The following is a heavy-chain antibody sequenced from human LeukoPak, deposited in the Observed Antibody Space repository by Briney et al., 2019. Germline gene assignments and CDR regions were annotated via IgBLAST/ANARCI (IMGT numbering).Heavy chain of an antibody. V-gene: IGHV4-30-2*01. CDR2: IYHSGST. J-gene: IGHJ4*02. CDR3: ARGIGGYDLDY. CDR1: GGSISSGGYS. D-gene: IGHD3-16*01. Sequence: KSSETLSLTCAVSGGSISSGGYSWSWIRQPPGKGLEWIGYIYHSGSTYYSPSLKSRVTISVDRSKNQFSLKLSSVTAADTAVYYCARGIGGYDLDYWGQGTLVTVSS.